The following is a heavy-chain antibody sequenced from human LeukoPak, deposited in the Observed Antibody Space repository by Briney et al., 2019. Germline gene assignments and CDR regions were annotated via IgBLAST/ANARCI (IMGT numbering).Heavy chain of an antibody. Sequence: GASVKVSCKASGYTFTSYDINWVRQATGQGLEWMGWMNPNSGNTGYAQKFQGRVTMTRNTSISTAYMELSSLRSEDTAVYYCARERPHIVATLFYWGQGTLVTVSS. V-gene: IGHV1-8*01. J-gene: IGHJ4*02. CDR3: ARERPHIVATLFY. D-gene: IGHD5-12*01. CDR2: MNPNSGNT. CDR1: GYTFTSYD.